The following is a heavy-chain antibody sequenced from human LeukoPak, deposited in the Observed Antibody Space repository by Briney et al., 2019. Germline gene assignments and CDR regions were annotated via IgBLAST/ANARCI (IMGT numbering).Heavy chain of an antibody. D-gene: IGHD4-17*01. CDR1: GFTFDDYA. V-gene: IGHV3-9*01. Sequence: GGSLRLSCAASGFTFDDYAMHWVRQAPGKGLEWVSGISWNSGSIGYADSVKGRFTISRDNAKNSLYLQMNSLRAEDTALYYCAKDNGEYLEYFQHWGQGTLVTVSS. CDR3: AKDNGEYLEYFQH. J-gene: IGHJ1*01. CDR2: ISWNSGSI.